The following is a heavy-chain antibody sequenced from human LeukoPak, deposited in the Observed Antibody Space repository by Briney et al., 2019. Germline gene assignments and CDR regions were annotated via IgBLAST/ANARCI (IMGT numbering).Heavy chain of an antibody. Sequence: SETLSLTCTVSGGSISSYYWSWIRQPPGKGLEWIGYIYYSGSTNYNPSLKSRVTISVDTSTNQFSLKLNSVTAADTAVYYCARMIRGIIIGSYYYYYMDVWGKGTTVTISS. CDR2: IYYSGST. CDR1: GGSISSYY. V-gene: IGHV4-59*01. J-gene: IGHJ6*03. D-gene: IGHD3-10*01. CDR3: ARMIRGIIIGSYYYYYMDV.